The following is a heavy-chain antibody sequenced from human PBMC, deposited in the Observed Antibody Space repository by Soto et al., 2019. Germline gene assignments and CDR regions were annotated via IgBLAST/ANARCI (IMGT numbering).Heavy chain of an antibody. V-gene: IGHV1-69*13. D-gene: IGHD6-19*01. CDR2: IIPIFGTA. J-gene: IGHJ6*02. CDR1: GGTFSSYA. CDR3: ARDYGEGIAVAGTDYYGMDV. Sequence: SVKVSCKASGGTFSSYAISWLRQAPGQGLEWMGGIIPIFGTANYAQKFQGRVTITADESTSTAYMELSSLRSEDTAVYYCARDYGEGIAVAGTDYYGMDVWGQ.